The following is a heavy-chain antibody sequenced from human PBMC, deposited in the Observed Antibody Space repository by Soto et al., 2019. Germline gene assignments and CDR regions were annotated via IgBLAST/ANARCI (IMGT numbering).Heavy chain of an antibody. CDR1: GYTFTSYG. Sequence: ASVKVSCKASGYTFTSYGISWVRQAPAQGLEWMGWISAYNGNTNYAQKLQGRVTMTTDTSTSTAYMELRSLRSDDTAVYYCARASLLRPKADAFDIWDQGTMVTVSS. V-gene: IGHV1-18*01. CDR2: ISAYNGNT. CDR3: ARASLLRPKADAFDI. J-gene: IGHJ3*02. D-gene: IGHD3-3*01.